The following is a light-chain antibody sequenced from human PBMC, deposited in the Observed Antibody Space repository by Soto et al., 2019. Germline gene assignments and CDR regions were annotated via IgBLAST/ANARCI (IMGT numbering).Light chain of an antibody. Sequence: EIGVKWSSAMLPDSPGKRVTLSCRASQSVLTNVAWYQQKHGQAPRLLIYGASTRATGVPARFSGSGSGTEFILTISSLEPEDFGTYYCQQSYNMTSFGQGTRLEI. J-gene: IGKJ5*01. CDR1: QSVLTN. CDR3: QQSYNMTS. V-gene: IGKV3D-15*02. CDR2: GAS.